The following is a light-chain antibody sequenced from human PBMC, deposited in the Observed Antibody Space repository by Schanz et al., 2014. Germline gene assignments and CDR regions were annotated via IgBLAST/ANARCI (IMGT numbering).Light chain of an antibody. J-gene: IGKJ4*01. CDR2: DAS. V-gene: IGKV3-20*01. CDR3: QQYGSSPLT. CDR1: QIVITNF. Sequence: EIVLTQTPGTLSLSPGERAALSCRASQIVITNFLAWYQQKPGQAPRLLISDASNRATGVPDRFSGSGSGTDFTLTISRLEPEDSAVYYCQQYGSSPLTFGGGTKVEI.